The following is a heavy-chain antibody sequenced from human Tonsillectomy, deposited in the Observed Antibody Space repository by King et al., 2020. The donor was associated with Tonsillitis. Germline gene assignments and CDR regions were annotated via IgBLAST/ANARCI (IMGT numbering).Heavy chain of an antibody. D-gene: IGHD3-22*01. Sequence: VQLVESGGGVVQPGGSLRLSCAASGFTFSSYGMHWVRQAPGKGLEWVAFIRYDGSNKYYADSVKGRFTISRDNSKNTLYLQMNSLRAEDTAVYYCAKDYYDSSAFDYWGQGTLVTVSS. CDR1: GFTFSSYG. CDR3: AKDYYDSSAFDY. V-gene: IGHV3-30*02. CDR2: IRYDGSNK. J-gene: IGHJ4*02.